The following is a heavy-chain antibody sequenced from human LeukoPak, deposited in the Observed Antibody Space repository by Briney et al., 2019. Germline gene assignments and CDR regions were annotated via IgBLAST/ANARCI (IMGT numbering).Heavy chain of an antibody. V-gene: IGHV3-23*01. D-gene: IGHD3-10*01. CDR3: AKVVAPTVRGALSPDY. J-gene: IGHJ4*02. Sequence: GGSLRLSCAASGFTFSSYAMSWVRQAPGKGLEWVSAISGSGGSTYYADSVKGRFTISRDNSKNTLYLQMNSLRAEDTAVYYCAKVVAPTVRGALSPDYWGQGTLVTVSS. CDR1: GFTFSSYA. CDR2: ISGSGGST.